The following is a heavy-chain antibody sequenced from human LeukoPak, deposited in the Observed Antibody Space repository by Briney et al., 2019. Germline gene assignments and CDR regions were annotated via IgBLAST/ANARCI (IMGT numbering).Heavy chain of an antibody. V-gene: IGHV3-7*01. CDR2: INRDGDEK. CDR3: ASPPISTAHYGGVDY. D-gene: IGHD3-9*01. J-gene: IGHJ4*02. Sequence: GGSLRLSCVVSGFTFTNDYMSWVRQAPGKGLEWVAFINRDGDEKHYVDSVRGRFTISRDNAKNSLYLQMNSLRAEDTAVYYCASPPISTAHYGGVDYWGQGTLVTVSS. CDR1: GFTFTNDY.